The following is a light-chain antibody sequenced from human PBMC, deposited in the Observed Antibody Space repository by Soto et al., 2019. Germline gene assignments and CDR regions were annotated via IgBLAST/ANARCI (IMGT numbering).Light chain of an antibody. CDR3: QSYDSSNQV. Sequence: NFMLTQPHFLSESPGKTVTISCTRSSGRIASNYVQWYQQRPGSAPTTVIYEDDQRPSGVSDRFSASIDISSNSASLTISGLKTEDEADYYCQSYDSSNQVFGGGTQLTVL. V-gene: IGLV6-57*03. CDR2: EDD. CDR1: SGRIASNY. J-gene: IGLJ3*02.